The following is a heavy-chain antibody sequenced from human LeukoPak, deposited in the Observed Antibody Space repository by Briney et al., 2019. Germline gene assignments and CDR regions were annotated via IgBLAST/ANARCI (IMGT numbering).Heavy chain of an antibody. Sequence: GGSLRLSCAASGFTFSSYEMNWFRQAPGKGLEWVSYISSSGSTIYYADSVKGRFTISRDNAKNSLYLQMNSLRAEDTAVYYCARSYGDYVLFDYWGQGTLVTVSS. CDR3: ARSYGDYVLFDY. CDR2: ISSSGSTI. V-gene: IGHV3-48*03. J-gene: IGHJ4*02. D-gene: IGHD4-17*01. CDR1: GFTFSSYE.